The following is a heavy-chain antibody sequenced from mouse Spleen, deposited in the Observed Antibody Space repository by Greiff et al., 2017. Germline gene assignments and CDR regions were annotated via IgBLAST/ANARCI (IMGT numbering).Heavy chain of an antibody. V-gene: IGHV1-63*01. CDR3: ARELDYFDY. Sequence: QVQLKESGAELVRPGTSVKMSCKASGYTFTNYWIGWAKQRPGHGLEWIGDIYPGGGYTYYNEKFRGRATLTADKSSSTAYMQFSSLTSEDSAIYYCARELDYFDYWGQGTTLTVSS. J-gene: IGHJ2*01. CDR1: GYTFTNYW. D-gene: IGHD4-1*01. CDR2: IYPGGGYT.